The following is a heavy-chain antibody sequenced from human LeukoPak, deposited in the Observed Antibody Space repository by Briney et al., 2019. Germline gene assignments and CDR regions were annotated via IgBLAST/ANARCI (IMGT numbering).Heavy chain of an antibody. V-gene: IGHV4-39*07. Sequence: SETLSLTCTVSGGSISSGSYYWDWIRQPPGKGLEWIGTIYHSGSTYYNPSLKSRVTISVDTSKNQFSLKLGSVTAADTAVYYCARGSGWNFAAHCFDPWGQGALVTVSS. CDR3: ARGSGWNFAAHCFDP. CDR2: IYHSGST. J-gene: IGHJ5*02. D-gene: IGHD1-7*01. CDR1: GGSISSGSYY.